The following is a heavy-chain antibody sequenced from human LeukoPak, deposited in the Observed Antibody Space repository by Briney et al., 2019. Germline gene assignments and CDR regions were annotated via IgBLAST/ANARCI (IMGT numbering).Heavy chain of an antibody. CDR3: ARAPITSPFYFDY. D-gene: IGHD2-2*01. Sequence: GGSLRLSCTASGFAFAEHGMSWVRQVPGKGLEWVSGINWSGGSTGYADPLRGRFTISRDNAKNSLYLLMDSLRAEDTALYYCARAPITSPFYFDYWGQGTLVTVSS. V-gene: IGHV3-20*04. CDR2: INWSGGST. J-gene: IGHJ4*02. CDR1: GFAFAEHG.